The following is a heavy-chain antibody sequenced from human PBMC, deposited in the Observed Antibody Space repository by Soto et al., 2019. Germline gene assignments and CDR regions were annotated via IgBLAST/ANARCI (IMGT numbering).Heavy chain of an antibody. CDR1: CGSISSSNW. CDR3: ARGQGTWENWLDP. CDR2: IYHSGST. J-gene: IGHJ5*02. D-gene: IGHD1-26*01. V-gene: IGHV4-4*02. Sequence: SETLSLTGAVSCGSISSSNWWSWVRQPPGKGLEWIGEIYHSGSTNYNPSLKSRVIISVDKSRNQFSLKLCAVTDADKAVYYCARGQGTWENWLDPWGQGTLVTVSS.